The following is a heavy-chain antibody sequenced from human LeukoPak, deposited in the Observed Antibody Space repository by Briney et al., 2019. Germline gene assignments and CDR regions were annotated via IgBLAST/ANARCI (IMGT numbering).Heavy chain of an antibody. CDR2: ISGSGGST. D-gene: IGHD3/OR15-3a*01. CDR1: GFTFSSYA. CDR3: ARDRRFFDLLPPSIP. Sequence: PGGSLRLSCAASGFTFSSYAMSWVRQAPGKGLEWVSAISGSGGSTYYADSVKGRFTISRDNSKNSLYLQMNSLRAEDTAVYYCARDRRFFDLLPPSIPWGQGTLVTVSS. V-gene: IGHV3-23*01. J-gene: IGHJ5*02.